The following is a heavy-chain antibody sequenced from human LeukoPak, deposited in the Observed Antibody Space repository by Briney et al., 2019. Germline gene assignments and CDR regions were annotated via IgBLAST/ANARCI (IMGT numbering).Heavy chain of an antibody. CDR2: ISSSSYT. Sequence: GGSLRLSCAGSGFTFRNYGMQWVRQAPGKGLEWVSYISSSSYTNYADSVKGRFTISRDNAKNSLYLQMNSLRAEDTAVYYCARFKREWLRSEYYFDYWGQGTLVTVSS. V-gene: IGHV3-21*05. CDR3: ARFKREWLRSEYYFDY. CDR1: GFTFRNYG. J-gene: IGHJ4*02. D-gene: IGHD5-12*01.